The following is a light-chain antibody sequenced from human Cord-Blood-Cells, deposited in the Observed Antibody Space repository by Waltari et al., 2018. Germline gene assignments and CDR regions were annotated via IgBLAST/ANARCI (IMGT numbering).Light chain of an antibody. CDR3: QQYNSYSRT. CDR1: QSISSW. CDR2: DAS. V-gene: IGKV1-5*01. Sequence: DIQMTQSPSTLSASVGDRVTITCRASQSISSWLAWYQQKPGKAPKLLIYDASSLESGDPSRFSGSVSGTEFTLTISSLQPDDFATYYCQQYNSYSRTFGQGTKVEIK. J-gene: IGKJ1*01.